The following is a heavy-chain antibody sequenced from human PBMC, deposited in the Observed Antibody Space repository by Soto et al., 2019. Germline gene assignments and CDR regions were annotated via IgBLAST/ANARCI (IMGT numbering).Heavy chain of an antibody. D-gene: IGHD5-12*01. J-gene: IGHJ6*02. V-gene: IGHV1-18*01. CDR1: GYTFTSYG. CDR3: ASSVAKYYYYGMDV. Sequence: ASVKVSCKASGYTFTSYGISWVRQAPGQGLECMGWISAYNGNTNYAQKLQGRVTMTTDTSTSTAYMELRSLRSDDTAVYYCASSVAKYYYYGMDVWGQGTTVTVSS. CDR2: ISAYNGNT.